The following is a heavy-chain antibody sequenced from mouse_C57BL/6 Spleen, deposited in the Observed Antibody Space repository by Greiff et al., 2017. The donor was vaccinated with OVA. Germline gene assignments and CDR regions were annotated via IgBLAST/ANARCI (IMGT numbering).Heavy chain of an antibody. CDR3: ARTGSLYYGSSYWYFDV. Sequence: VQLVESGPGLVAPSQSLSITCTVSGFSLTSYAISWVRQPPGKGLEWLGVIWTGGGTNYNSALKSRLSISKDNSKSQVFLKMNSLQTDDTARYYCARTGSLYYGSSYWYFDVWGTGTTVTVSS. V-gene: IGHV2-9-1*01. D-gene: IGHD1-1*01. CDR2: IWTGGGT. CDR1: GFSLTSYA. J-gene: IGHJ1*03.